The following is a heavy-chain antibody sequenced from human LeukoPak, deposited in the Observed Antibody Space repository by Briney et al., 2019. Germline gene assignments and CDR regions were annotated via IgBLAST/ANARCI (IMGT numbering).Heavy chain of an antibody. J-gene: IGHJ5*02. V-gene: IGHV1-46*01. CDR2: IDPSGGST. Sequence: ASVKVSCKASGYTFTNYYLHWVRQAPGQGLEWMGIIDPSGGSTTYAQKFQGRVTITADESTSTAYMELSSLRSEDTAVYYCARDHCSSTSCYKGRNWFDPWGQGTLVTVSS. D-gene: IGHD2-2*02. CDR1: GYTFTNYY. CDR3: ARDHCSSTSCYKGRNWFDP.